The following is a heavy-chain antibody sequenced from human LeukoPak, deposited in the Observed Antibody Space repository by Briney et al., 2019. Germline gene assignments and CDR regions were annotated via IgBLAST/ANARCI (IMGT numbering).Heavy chain of an antibody. CDR1: GYTFTGYY. J-gene: IGHJ5*02. V-gene: IGHV1-2*02. CDR2: INPNSGGT. Sequence: ASVKVSCKASGYTFTGYYMHWVRQAPGQGLEWMGWINPNSGGTNYAQKFQGRVTMTRDTSISTAYMELSRLRSDDTAVYYCVRGPLPVLRYFDWFDPWGQGTLVTVSS. CDR3: VRGPLPVLRYFDWFDP. D-gene: IGHD3-9*01.